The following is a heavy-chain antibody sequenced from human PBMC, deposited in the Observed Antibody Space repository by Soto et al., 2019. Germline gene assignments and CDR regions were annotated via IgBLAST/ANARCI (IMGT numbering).Heavy chain of an antibody. CDR1: GGSFSGYY. V-gene: IGHV4-34*01. J-gene: IGHJ3*02. CDR3: ARGRDDAFDI. CDR2: INHSGST. Sequence: SETLSLTGAVYGGSFSGYYWSWIRQPPGKGLEWIGEINHSGSTNYNPSLKSRVTISVDTSKNQFSLKLSSVTAADTAVYYCARGRDDAFDIWGQGTMVTVSS.